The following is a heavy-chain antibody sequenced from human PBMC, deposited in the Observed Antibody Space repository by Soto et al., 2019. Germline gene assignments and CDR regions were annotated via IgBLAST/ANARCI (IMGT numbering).Heavy chain of an antibody. CDR2: ISAYNGNT. CDR3: AIEGRGFEYYSGIDV. CDR1: GYTFTSYG. V-gene: IGHV1-18*01. Sequence: QVQLGQSGAEVKKPGASVKVSCKASGYTFTSYGSSWVRQAPGQGLEWMGWISAYNGNTNYAQKRQGRVTMTTDTSTRRDYMALSGLRSDDTAVYCCAIEGRGFEYYSGIDVWGPGTTVNVSS. D-gene: IGHD5-12*01. J-gene: IGHJ6*02.